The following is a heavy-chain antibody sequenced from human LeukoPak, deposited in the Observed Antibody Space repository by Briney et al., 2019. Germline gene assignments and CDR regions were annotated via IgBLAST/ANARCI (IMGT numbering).Heavy chain of an antibody. CDR1: GFTSGNHW. Sequence: PGGSLRLSCAASGFTSGNHWMSWVRQAPGKGLEWVAVINQDGSEKYYVDSVKGRFTISRDNAKNSLYLQMNSLRAEDTAVYYCGRAYGAGSCDYWGQGTLVTVSS. CDR2: INQDGSEK. J-gene: IGHJ4*02. V-gene: IGHV3-7*01. CDR3: GRAYGAGSCDY. D-gene: IGHD3-10*01.